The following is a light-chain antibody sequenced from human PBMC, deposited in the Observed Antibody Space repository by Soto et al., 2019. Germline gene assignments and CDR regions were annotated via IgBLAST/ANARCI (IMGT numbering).Light chain of an antibody. CDR1: NIGSES. Sequence: SYELTQPPSVSVAPGKTARITCGGNNIGSESVHWYQQRPGQAPVLVIHYDSGRPSGIPDRFSGSNSGNTATLTISGVEAGAADDYYWQVWDTTSDHQVFGGGTKLTVL. V-gene: IGLV3-21*04. J-gene: IGLJ3*02. CDR3: QVWDTTSDHQV. CDR2: YDS.